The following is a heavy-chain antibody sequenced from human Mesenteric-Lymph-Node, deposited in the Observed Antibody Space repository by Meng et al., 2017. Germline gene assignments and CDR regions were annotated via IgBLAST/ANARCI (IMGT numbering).Heavy chain of an antibody. Sequence: QLQQSGPGLVNPSQTLSLTCAISGDSVSSNTAAWNWIRQSPSRGLEWLGRTYYRSNWFHDYAVSLNSRVTINADTSKNEFSLHLRSVTPEDSAIYYCVRTKISSYYFDFWGQGTLVTVSS. V-gene: IGHV6-1*01. J-gene: IGHJ4*02. CDR1: GDSVSSNTAA. CDR2: TYYRSNWFH. CDR3: VRTKISSYYFDF. D-gene: IGHD6-6*01.